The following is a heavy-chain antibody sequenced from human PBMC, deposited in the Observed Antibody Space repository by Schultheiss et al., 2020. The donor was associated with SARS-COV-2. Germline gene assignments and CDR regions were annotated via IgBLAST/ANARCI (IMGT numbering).Heavy chain of an antibody. D-gene: IGHD3-10*01. Sequence: GGSLRLSCAASGFTFSSYGMHWVRQAPGKGLEWVEVIWYDGSNKYYADSVKGRFTISRDNSKNTLYLQMNSLRAEDTAVYYCARPIWFGDPSGGMDVWGQGTTVTVSS. CDR2: IWYDGSNK. CDR3: ARPIWFGDPSGGMDV. J-gene: IGHJ6*02. V-gene: IGHV3-33*01. CDR1: GFTFSSYG.